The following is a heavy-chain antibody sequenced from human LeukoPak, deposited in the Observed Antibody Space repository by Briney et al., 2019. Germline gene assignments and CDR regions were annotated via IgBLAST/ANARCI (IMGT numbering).Heavy chain of an antibody. D-gene: IGHD1-26*01. CDR3: ARTIVGATLAFYFDH. V-gene: IGHV4-30-4*02. Sequence: SETLSLTCTVSGGSISSGDYYWSWIRQPPGKGLEWIGYIYYSGSTYYNPSLKSRVTISVDTSKNQFSLKLSSVTAADTAVYYCARTIVGATLAFYFDHWGQRTLVTVSS. J-gene: IGHJ4*02. CDR1: GGSISSGDYY. CDR2: IYYSGST.